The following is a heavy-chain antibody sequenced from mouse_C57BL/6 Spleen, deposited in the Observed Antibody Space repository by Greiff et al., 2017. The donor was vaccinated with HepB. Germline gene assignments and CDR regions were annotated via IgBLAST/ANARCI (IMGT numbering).Heavy chain of an antibody. Sequence: VQLQQSGPELVKPGASVKISCKASGYAFSSSWMNWVKQRPGKGLEWIGRIYPGDGDTNYNGKFKGKATLTADISSSTAYMQLSSLTSEDSAVYFCARAGDYYGSSYGYFDVWGTGTTVTVSS. V-gene: IGHV1-82*01. D-gene: IGHD1-1*01. CDR3: ARAGDYYGSSYGYFDV. J-gene: IGHJ1*03. CDR1: GYAFSSSW. CDR2: IYPGDGDT.